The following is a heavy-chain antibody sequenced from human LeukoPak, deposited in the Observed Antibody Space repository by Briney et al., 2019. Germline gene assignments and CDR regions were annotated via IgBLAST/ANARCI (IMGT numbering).Heavy chain of an antibody. D-gene: IGHD4-17*01. CDR3: ARPYGAYDDALDV. CDR2: IYYRGST. Sequence: SETLSLTCTVSVGSLSSSIYYWGWIRQPPGKGLEWLGCIYYRGSTSNNPSLKSRVTIFVDTSKNQFSLKLSSVTATDTAVYYCARPYGAYDDALDVWGQETMVTVSS. CDR1: VGSLSSSIYY. V-gene: IGHV4-39*01. J-gene: IGHJ3*01.